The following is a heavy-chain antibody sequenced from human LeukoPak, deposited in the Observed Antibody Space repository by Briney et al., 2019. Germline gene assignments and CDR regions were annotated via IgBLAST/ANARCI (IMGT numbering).Heavy chain of an antibody. CDR2: ISPYNGNT. D-gene: IGHD1-1*01. J-gene: IGHJ4*02. CDR1: GYAFSNFG. V-gene: IGHV1-18*01. CDR3: ARRQGTTLNFDY. Sequence: GASVKVSCKASGYAFSNFGISWVRQAPGQGLEWMGWISPYNGNTNYAQNVQGRVTMTTDTSTSTAYMELRSLRSDDTAVYYCARRQGTTLNFDYWGQGTLVTVSS.